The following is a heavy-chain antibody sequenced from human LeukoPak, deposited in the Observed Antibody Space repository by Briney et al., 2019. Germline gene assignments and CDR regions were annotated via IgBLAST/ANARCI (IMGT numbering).Heavy chain of an antibody. V-gene: IGHV1-18*04. J-gene: IGHJ4*02. CDR2: ISAYNGNT. CDR1: GYTFTSYY. Sequence: GASVKVSCKASGYTFTSYYMHWVRQAPGQGLEWMGWISAYNGNTNYAQKLQGRVTMTTDTSTSTAYMELRSLRSDDTAVYYCARERGEYCSGGSCYADYWGQRTLVTVSS. CDR3: ARERGEYCSGGSCYADY. D-gene: IGHD2-15*01.